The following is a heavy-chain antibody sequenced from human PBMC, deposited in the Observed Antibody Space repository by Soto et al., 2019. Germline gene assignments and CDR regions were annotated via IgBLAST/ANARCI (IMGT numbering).Heavy chain of an antibody. V-gene: IGHV5-51*01. D-gene: IGHD5-18*01. CDR3: ARQSRGRGYSYGYCDY. CDR1: GYSFTIYW. J-gene: IGHJ4*02. CDR2: IYPGDSDT. Sequence: GESLKISCKCSGYSFTIYWIGWVRQMPGKGLEWMGIIYPGDSDTRYSPSFQGQVTISADKSISTAYLQWSSLKASDTAMYYCARQSRGRGYSYGYCDYWGQGTLVTVSS.